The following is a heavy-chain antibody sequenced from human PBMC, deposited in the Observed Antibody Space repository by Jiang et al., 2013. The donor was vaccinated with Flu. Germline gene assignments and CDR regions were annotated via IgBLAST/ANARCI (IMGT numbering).Heavy chain of an antibody. Sequence: GSGLVKPSETLSLTCTVSGGSISSRTYFWGWIRQPPGKGLEWIGTIYYSGSTYYNPSLKSRVTISVDTSKKKFSLKLSSVTAADTAVYYCASYDTSGYYYPPDVFDILGPRDNGHRLF. CDR1: GGSISSRTYF. CDR2: IYYSGST. CDR3: ASYDTSGYYYPPDVFDI. V-gene: IGHV4-39*01. J-gene: IGHJ3*02. D-gene: IGHD3-22*01.